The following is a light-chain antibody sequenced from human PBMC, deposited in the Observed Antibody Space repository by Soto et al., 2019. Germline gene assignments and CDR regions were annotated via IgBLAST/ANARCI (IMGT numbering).Light chain of an antibody. Sequence: EIVLTQSPATLSLSPGERATLSCRASQSVSSYLAWYQQKPGHAPRLLIYDASTRATGIPARFSGSGSGTDFTLTISRLEPEDFAVYYCQQYSSSFRTFGQGTKVDI. J-gene: IGKJ1*01. V-gene: IGKV3-11*01. CDR3: QQYSSSFRT. CDR1: QSVSSY. CDR2: DAS.